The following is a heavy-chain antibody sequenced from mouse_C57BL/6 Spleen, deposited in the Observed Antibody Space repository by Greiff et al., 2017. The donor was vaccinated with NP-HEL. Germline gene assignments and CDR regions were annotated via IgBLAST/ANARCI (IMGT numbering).Heavy chain of an antibody. V-gene: IGHV5-17*01. CDR2: ISSGSSTI. CDR3: ARGAFYDYDPFAY. J-gene: IGHJ3*01. Sequence: VQLKESGGGLVKPGGSLKLSCAASGFTFSDYGMHWVRQAPEKGLEWVAYISSGSSTIYYADTVKGRFTISRDNAKNTLFLQMTSLRSEDTAMYYCARGAFYDYDPFAYWGQGTRVTVSA. CDR1: GFTFSDYG. D-gene: IGHD2-4*01.